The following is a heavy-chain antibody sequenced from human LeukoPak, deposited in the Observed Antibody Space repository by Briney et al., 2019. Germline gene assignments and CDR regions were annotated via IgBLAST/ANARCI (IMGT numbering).Heavy chain of an antibody. CDR1: DGSISSATYY. J-gene: IGHJ6*02. V-gene: IGHV4-39*07. CDR2: FFYTGST. CDR3: ARLFDGMDV. Sequence: SETLSLTCTVSDGSISSATYYWGWIRHSPNKGLDWIGSFFYTGSTYYSPSLKSRVTISVDTSKNQFSLKLSSVTAADTAVYYCARLFDGMDVWGQGTTVTVSS. D-gene: IGHD3-3*01.